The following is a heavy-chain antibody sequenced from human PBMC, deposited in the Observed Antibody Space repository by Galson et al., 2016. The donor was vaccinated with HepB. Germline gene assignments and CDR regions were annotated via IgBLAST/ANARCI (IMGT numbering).Heavy chain of an antibody. D-gene: IGHD6-19*01. Sequence: SVKVSCKASGGTFSNYGINWVRQAPGQGLEWMGGILPFLGTAEYAQKFQDRVTIRADESTSTASMELRSLRSDDTAVYYCARDQGSGWLNALNVWGQGTLVTVSS. CDR3: ARDQGSGWLNALNV. J-gene: IGHJ3*01. CDR1: GGTFSNYG. CDR2: ILPFLGTA. V-gene: IGHV1-69*13.